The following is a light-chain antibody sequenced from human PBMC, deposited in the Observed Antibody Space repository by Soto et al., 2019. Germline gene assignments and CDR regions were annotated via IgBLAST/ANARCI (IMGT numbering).Light chain of an antibody. CDR2: GAS. Sequence: VLPQSPDTLSLSPGDRATLSCRASQSVRSTFLAWYKQKPGQAPRLLIYGASNRAAGIPERFSGSASGTEFTLTISRLEPDDSAVYYCQQYHDSPRNTFGQGTKLQIK. CDR1: QSVRSTF. CDR3: QQYHDSPRNT. J-gene: IGKJ2*01. V-gene: IGKV3-20*01.